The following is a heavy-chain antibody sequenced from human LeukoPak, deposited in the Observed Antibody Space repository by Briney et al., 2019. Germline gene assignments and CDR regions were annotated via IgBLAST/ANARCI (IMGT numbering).Heavy chain of an antibody. D-gene: IGHD3-16*01. V-gene: IGHV1-18*01. J-gene: IGHJ4*02. CDR3: ASGLGAYVD. CDR2: VSTCNGNT. CDR1: GDPFPSYG. Sequence: ASVKVSCKVSGDPFPSYGFSWVRQAPGQGLEWVGWVSTCNGNTNYGQKFQDRVTMTTDTSTNTAYMKLRSLRSDDTAVYFCASGLGAYVDWGQGTLITVSS.